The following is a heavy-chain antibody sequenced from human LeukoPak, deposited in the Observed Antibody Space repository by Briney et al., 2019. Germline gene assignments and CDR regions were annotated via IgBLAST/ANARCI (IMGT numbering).Heavy chain of an antibody. CDR2: TFYNGGA. CDR1: GASIYSYY. V-gene: IGHV4-59*08. CDR3: ARHIYWTFYFDY. D-gene: IGHD1-1*01. Sequence: SPSETLSLTCTVSGASIYSYYWSWIRQPPGKGQEWIGYTFYNGGAHYNPSLKSRVTISLDTSKNQLSLKLRSVTAADTAVYYCARHIYWTFYFDYWGQGTLVTVSS. J-gene: IGHJ4*02.